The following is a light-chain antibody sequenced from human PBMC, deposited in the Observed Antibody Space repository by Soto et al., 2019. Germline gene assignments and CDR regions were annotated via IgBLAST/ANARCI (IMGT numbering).Light chain of an antibody. J-gene: IGKJ5*01. V-gene: IGKV1-5*01. CDR2: DAS. CDR3: QKHNSFSIN. CDR1: QTIHSF. Sequence: DIQMTQSPSTLSASVVDRVTITCRASQTIHSFLAWYQQKAGKAPKLLIYDASNLESGVPSRFSGSGSGTEFTLTINSLQADDFATYYCQKHNSFSINFGQGTRREIK.